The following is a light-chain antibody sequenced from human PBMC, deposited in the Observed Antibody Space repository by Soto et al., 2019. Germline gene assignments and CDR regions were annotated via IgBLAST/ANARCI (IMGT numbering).Light chain of an antibody. J-gene: IGKJ1*01. V-gene: IGKV3-11*01. CDR3: HQFGSSPQT. CDR2: DAS. CDR1: QSVSSY. Sequence: EIVLTQSPATLSLSPGERATLSCRASQSVSSYLAWYQQKPGQAPRLLIYDASNRATGIPARFSGSGSGTDFTLTISSLEPEDFAVYYCHQFGSSPQTFGHGTKVDIK.